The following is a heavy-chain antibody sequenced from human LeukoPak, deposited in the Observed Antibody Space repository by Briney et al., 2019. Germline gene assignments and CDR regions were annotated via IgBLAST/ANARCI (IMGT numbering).Heavy chain of an antibody. V-gene: IGHV1-18*01. CDR1: GYTFTSYG. D-gene: IGHD2-21*02. Sequence: GASVKVSCKASGYTFTSYGISWVRQAPGQGLEWMGWISAYNGNTNYAQKLQGRVTMTTDTSTSTAYMGLRSLRSDDTAVYYCARDRGAAIPHDAFDIWGQGTMVTVSS. J-gene: IGHJ3*02. CDR2: ISAYNGNT. CDR3: ARDRGAAIPHDAFDI.